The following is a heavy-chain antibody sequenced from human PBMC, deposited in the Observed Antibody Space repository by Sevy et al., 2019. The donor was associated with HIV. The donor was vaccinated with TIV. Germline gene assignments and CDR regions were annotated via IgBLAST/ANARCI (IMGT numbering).Heavy chain of an antibody. CDR3: ARDPRTFSFDSSGYGHDY. CDR1: DYTFISYG. J-gene: IGHJ4*02. CDR2: ISTYNGNT. Sequence: ASVKVSCKASDYTFISYGISWVRQAPGQGLEWMGWISTYNGNTNYAQKFQGRVTMTTDTSTSTVYMELRSLRSDDAAMYYCARDPRTFSFDSSGYGHDYWGQGTLVTVSS. V-gene: IGHV1-18*01. D-gene: IGHD3-22*01.